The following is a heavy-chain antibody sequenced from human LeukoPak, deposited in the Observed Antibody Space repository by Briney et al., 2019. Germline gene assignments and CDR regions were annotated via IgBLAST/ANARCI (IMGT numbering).Heavy chain of an antibody. D-gene: IGHD3-10*01. Sequence: GRSLRLSCAASGFTFSSYAMHWVRQAPGKGLEWVAVISYDGSNKYYADSVKGRFTISRDNSKNTLYLQMNSLRVEDTAIYYCAKGVYGSRSTSLADVWGQGTLVTVSS. CDR2: ISYDGSNK. J-gene: IGHJ4*02. CDR1: GFTFSSYA. CDR3: AKGVYGSRSTSLADV. V-gene: IGHV3-30-3*01.